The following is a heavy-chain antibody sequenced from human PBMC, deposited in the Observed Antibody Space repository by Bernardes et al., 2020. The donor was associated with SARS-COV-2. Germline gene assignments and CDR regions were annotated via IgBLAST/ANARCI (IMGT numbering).Heavy chain of an antibody. CDR3: VAMIRGGGF. J-gene: IGHJ4*02. D-gene: IGHD3-10*01. CDR2: VKDKPNNYAT. CDR1: GLIFSDHY. V-gene: IGHV3-72*01. Sequence: GSLRLSCGASGLIFSDHYIDWARQAPGKGLEWVGRVKDKPNNYATQFAASVTGRFTISRDDSYNSVYLQMDSLKTEDTAVYYCVAMIRGGGFWGQGTLVTVSS.